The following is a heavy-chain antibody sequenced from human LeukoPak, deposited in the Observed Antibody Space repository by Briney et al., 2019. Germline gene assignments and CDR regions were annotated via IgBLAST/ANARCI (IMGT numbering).Heavy chain of an antibody. CDR1: GGSVSSYS. J-gene: IGHJ6*02. CDR2: IYYSGST. V-gene: IGHV4-59*08. Sequence: PSETLSLTCTVSGGSVSSYSWSWIRQPPGKGLYWIGYIYYSGSTNYNPSLESRVTISVDTSKNQFSLKLSSATAADSAVYYCARTRSSSSFYYGMDVWGQGTTVTVSS. D-gene: IGHD6-6*01. CDR3: ARTRSSSSFYYGMDV.